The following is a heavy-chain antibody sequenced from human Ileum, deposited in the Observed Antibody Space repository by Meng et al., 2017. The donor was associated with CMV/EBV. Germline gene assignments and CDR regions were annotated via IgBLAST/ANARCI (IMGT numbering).Heavy chain of an antibody. CDR3: ARRGGFCSSTSCYDD. CDR2: MNHNSGNT. V-gene: IGHV1-8*03. D-gene: IGHD2-2*01. CDR1: GYTFTSYD. J-gene: IGHJ4*02. Sequence: ASVKVSCKASGYTFTSYDINWVRQATGQGLEWMGWMNHNSGNTGYAQKFQGRVTITRNNSISTAYMELSSLRSEDTAVYYCARRGGFCSSTSCYDDWGQGTLVTVSS.